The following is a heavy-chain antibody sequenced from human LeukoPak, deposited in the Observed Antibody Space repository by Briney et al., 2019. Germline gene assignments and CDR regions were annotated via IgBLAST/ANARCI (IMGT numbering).Heavy chain of an antibody. CDR3: ATDIVVVPADGPTDDY. J-gene: IGHJ4*02. Sequence: SVKVSCKASGYTFTSYYMHWVRQAPGQGLEWMGRIIPILGIANYAQKFQGRVTITADKSTSTAYMELSSLRSEDTAVYYCATDIVVVPADGPTDDYWGQGTLVTVSS. CDR1: GYTFTSYY. D-gene: IGHD2-2*01. CDR2: IIPILGIA. V-gene: IGHV1-69*02.